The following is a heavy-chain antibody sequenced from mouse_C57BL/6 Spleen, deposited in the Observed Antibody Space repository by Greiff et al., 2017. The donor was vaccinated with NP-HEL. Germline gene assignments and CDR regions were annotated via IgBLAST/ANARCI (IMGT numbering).Heavy chain of an antibody. V-gene: IGHV8-8*01. CDR3: ARIAKDYGNYPSWFAY. D-gene: IGHD2-1*01. CDR1: GFSLSTFGMG. J-gene: IGHJ3*01. CDR2: IWWDDDK. Sequence: QVTLKVSGPGILQPSQTLSLTCSFSGFSLSTFGMGVGWIRQPSGKGLEWLAHIWWDDDKYYNPALKSRLTISKDTSKNQVFLKIANVDTADTATYYCARIAKDYGNYPSWFAYWGQGTLVTVSA.